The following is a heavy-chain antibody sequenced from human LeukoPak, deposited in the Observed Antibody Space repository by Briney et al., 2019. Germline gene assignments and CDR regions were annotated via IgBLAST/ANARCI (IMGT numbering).Heavy chain of an antibody. J-gene: IGHJ4*02. D-gene: IGHD3/OR15-3a*01. CDR3: ARQTGSGLFILP. Sequence: PSETLSLTCTVSGVSISSSNSYWGWIRQPPGKGLEWIGSIYYSGNTYYDASLKSQVSISIDTSKNQFSLRLTSVTAADTAVYYCARQTGSGLFILPGGQGTLVTVSS. V-gene: IGHV4-39*01. CDR2: IYYSGNT. CDR1: GVSISSSNSY.